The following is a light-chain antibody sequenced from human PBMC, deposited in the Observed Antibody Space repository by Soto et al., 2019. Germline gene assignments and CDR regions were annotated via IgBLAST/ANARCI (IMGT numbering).Light chain of an antibody. V-gene: IGKV3-20*01. CDR1: ESVNSNY. J-gene: IGKJ4*01. CDR3: QQSYSGPLT. Sequence: EIVLTQSPGTLSLSPGERATLSCRASESVNSNYLAWYQQKPGQAPRLLIYGASTRATGIPDRFSGSGSGTDFILTISSLQPEDFATYYCQQSYSGPLTFGGGTKVEIK. CDR2: GAS.